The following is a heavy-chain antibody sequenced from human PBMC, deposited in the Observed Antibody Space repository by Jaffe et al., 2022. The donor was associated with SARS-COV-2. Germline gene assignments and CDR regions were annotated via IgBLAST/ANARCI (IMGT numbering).Heavy chain of an antibody. V-gene: IGHV3-64*02. CDR2: IRSRGGAT. J-gene: IGHJ4*02. Sequence: EVQLVESGEGLVQPGGSLRLSCTTSGFTFSIFSIHWVRQAPGKGLEYVSTIRSRGGATYYADSVKGRFTISRDNSKNTVYLQMGRLRTEDTAVYYCARGGGDGYPTFDNWGQGTLVTVSS. CDR1: GFTFSIFS. CDR3: ARGGGDGYPTFDN. D-gene: IGHD5-18*01.